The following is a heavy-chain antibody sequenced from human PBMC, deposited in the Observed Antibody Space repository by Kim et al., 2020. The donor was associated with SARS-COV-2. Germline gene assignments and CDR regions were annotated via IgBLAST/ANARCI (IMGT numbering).Heavy chain of an antibody. Sequence: SGGTNKAQRFQGRVTMTRDTAISTAYMELRRLRSDDTAVYYCARGGRFDPWGQGTLVTVSS. V-gene: IGHV1-2*02. CDR3: ARGGRFDP. CDR2: SGGT. J-gene: IGHJ5*02.